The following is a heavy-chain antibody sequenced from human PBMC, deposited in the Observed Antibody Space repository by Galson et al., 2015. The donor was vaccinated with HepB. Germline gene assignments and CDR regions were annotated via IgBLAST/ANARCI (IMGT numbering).Heavy chain of an antibody. CDR2: ISYDGSNK. V-gene: IGHV3-30*03. D-gene: IGHD3-10*01. CDR1: GFTFSSSG. Sequence: LRLSCAASGFTFSSSGMHWVRQAPGTGLEWVAGISYDGSNKYYADSVQGRFTISRDNSRNTLYLQMNSLRPEDTAVYYCSRGNYRLNYYFDYWGQGTLVTVSS. CDR3: SRGNYRLNYYFDY. J-gene: IGHJ4*02.